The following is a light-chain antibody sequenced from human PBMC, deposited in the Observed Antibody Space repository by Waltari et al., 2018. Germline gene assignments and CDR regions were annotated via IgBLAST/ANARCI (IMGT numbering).Light chain of an antibody. CDR2: HAS. Sequence: VVLTQSLATLSLSAGRGASLSCRASQDINTFLAGYQQKPGQAPRLLIDHASNSATGVPVRLSGGGSGTDFTLTISSLEPEDFEVYYCQQRAVWPPNFGGGTKVEIK. CDR3: QQRAVWPPN. J-gene: IGKJ4*01. V-gene: IGKV3-11*01. CDR1: QDINTF.